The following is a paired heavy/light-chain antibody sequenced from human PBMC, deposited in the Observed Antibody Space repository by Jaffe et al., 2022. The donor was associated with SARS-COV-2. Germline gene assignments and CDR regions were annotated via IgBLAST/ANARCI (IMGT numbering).Heavy chain of an antibody. V-gene: IGHV3-48*02. CDR2: ISTLSSAI. D-gene: IGHD4-17*01. CDR3: ARETTGFDH. Sequence: EVQLVDSGGDWVQPGGSLRLSCTASGFTFNYYNMNWVRQAPGKGLEWVAYISTLSSAINYADSVKGRFTISRDDAKNSLYLQMNSLRDEDTAVYYCARETTGFDHWGQGTLVTVSS. CDR1: GFTFNYYN. J-gene: IGHJ4*02.
Light chain of an antibody. CDR3: QQYYNFPFT. CDR1: QTISTS. V-gene: IGKV1-8*01. Sequence: AIRMTQSPSSLSASTGDRVTITCRASQTISTSLTWYQQKPGKAPKLLIYAAATLQSGVPSRFSGSGSGTDFTLTINSLQSEDFATYYCQQYYNFPFTFGPGTEVVFK. CDR2: AAA. J-gene: IGKJ3*01.